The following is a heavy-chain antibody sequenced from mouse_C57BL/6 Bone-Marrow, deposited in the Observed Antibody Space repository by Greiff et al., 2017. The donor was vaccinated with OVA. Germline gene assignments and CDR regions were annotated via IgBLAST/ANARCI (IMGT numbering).Heavy chain of an antibody. D-gene: IGHD4-1*01. J-gene: IGHJ2*01. V-gene: IGHV1-61*01. CDR1: GYTFTSYW. CDR2: IYPSDSET. Sequence: QVQLQQPGAELVRPGSSVKLSCKASGYTFTSYWMDWVKQRPGQGLEWIGNIYPSDSETHYNQKFKDKATLTVDKSSSTAYMQLSSLTSEDSAVYYCARLNWGPADYWGQGTTLTVSS. CDR3: ARLNWGPADY.